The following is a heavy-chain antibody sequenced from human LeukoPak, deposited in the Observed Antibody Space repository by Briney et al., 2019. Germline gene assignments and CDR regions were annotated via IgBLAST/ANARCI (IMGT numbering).Heavy chain of an antibody. CDR1: GFTFSDYY. J-gene: IGHJ4*02. CDR3: ARVRMGDSRDFDY. D-gene: IGHD1-26*01. Sequence: GRSLRLSCAASGFTFSDYYMSWIRQAPGKGLEWVSYISSSGSTIYYADSVKGRFTISRDNAKNSLYLQMNSLRAEDTAVYYCARVRMGDSRDFDYWGQGTLVTVSS. V-gene: IGHV3-11*04. CDR2: ISSSGSTI.